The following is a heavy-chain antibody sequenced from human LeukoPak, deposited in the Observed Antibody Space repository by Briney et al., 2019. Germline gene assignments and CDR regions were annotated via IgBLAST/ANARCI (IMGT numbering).Heavy chain of an antibody. CDR3: ARDNYCSSTDCYNFDY. D-gene: IGHD2-2*02. V-gene: IGHV3-33*08. J-gene: IGHJ4*02. CDR1: GFTFRNYV. Sequence: GGSLRLSCAASGFTFRNYVIHWVRQAPGKGLEWVAVIWYDGSNKYYADSVKGRFTISRDNSMNTLYLQMNSLRAEDTAVYYCARDNYCSSTDCYNFDYWGQGTLVTVSS. CDR2: IWYDGSNK.